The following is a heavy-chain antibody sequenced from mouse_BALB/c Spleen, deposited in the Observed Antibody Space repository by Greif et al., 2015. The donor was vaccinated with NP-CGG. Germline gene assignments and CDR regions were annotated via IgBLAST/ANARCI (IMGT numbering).Heavy chain of an antibody. J-gene: IGHJ1*01. D-gene: IGHD1-1*01. Sequence: QVQLQQSGAELVRPGSSVKISCKASGYAFSSNWMNWVKQRPGQGLEWIGQIYPGDGDTNYNGKFKGKATLTADKSSNTAYMQLSCLTSEDSAVYCGAREDYGTRYFDVWGAGTTVTVSS. CDR1: GYAFSSNW. CDR2: IYPGDGDT. CDR3: AREDYGTRYFDV. V-gene: IGHV1-80*01.